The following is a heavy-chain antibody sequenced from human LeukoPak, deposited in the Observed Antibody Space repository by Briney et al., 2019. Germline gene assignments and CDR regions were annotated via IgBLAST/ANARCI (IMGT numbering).Heavy chain of an antibody. V-gene: IGHV3-13*01. J-gene: IGHJ3*02. CDR1: GFTFSTYD. CDR2: IATGGDT. CDR3: TRGGRDGFDI. D-gene: IGHD2-15*01. Sequence: GGSLRLSCAASGFTFSTYDMHWVRRATGKGLEWVSAIATGGDTFYSASAKGRFTISRQNAKRSLYLQMNSLRAGDTAVYYCTRGGRDGFDIWGQGTRVTVSS.